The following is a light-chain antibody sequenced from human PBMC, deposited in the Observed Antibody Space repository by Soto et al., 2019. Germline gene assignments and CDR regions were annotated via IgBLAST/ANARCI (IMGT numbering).Light chain of an antibody. V-gene: IGKV1-5*03. CDR1: QSISRG. J-gene: IGKJ1*01. Sequence: DIQMTQSPSTLSASVGDRVTITCRASQSISRGLAWYQQKPGKAPKLLIYKASSLESGVPSRFSGSGSGTEFTLTISSLQPDDFATCYCQQYNSYWTFGQGTKVEIK. CDR2: KAS. CDR3: QQYNSYWT.